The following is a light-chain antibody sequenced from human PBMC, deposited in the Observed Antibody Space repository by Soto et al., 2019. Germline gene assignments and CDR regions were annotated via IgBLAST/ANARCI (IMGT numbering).Light chain of an antibody. J-gene: IGLJ1*01. Sequence: QPVRTQPPSVSEAPRQRVTISCSGSSSNIGNNAVNWYQQLPGKAPKLLIYYDDLLPSGVSDRFSGSKSGTSASLAISGLQSEDEADYYCAAWDDSLNGYVFGTGTKVTVL. CDR3: AAWDDSLNGYV. V-gene: IGLV1-36*01. CDR1: SSNIGNNA. CDR2: YDD.